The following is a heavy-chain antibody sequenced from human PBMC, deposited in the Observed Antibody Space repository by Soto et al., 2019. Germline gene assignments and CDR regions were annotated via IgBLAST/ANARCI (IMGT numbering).Heavy chain of an antibody. D-gene: IGHD3-22*01. CDR3: ARMGRGTYYYDSSGPRGAFDI. CDR1: GGTFSSYA. CDR2: IIPIFGTA. V-gene: IGHV1-69*06. Sequence: ASVKVSCKASGGTFSSYAISWVRQAPGQGLEWMGGIIPIFGTANYAQKFQGRVTITADKSTSTAYMELSSLRSEDTAVYYCARMGRGTYYYDSSGPRGAFDIWGQGTMVTVSS. J-gene: IGHJ3*02.